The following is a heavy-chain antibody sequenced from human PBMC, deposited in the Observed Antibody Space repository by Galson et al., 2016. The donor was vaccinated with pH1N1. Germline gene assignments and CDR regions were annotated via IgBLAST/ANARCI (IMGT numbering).Heavy chain of an antibody. CDR3: ACPYWDSFSRYRYLDH. V-gene: IGHV1-69*13. CDR1: EGSFNTYS. J-gene: IGHJ4*02. D-gene: IGHD3-16*02. CDR2: IKPPYASP. Sequence: SVKVACKASEGSFNTYSISWVRQPSGQSLEPMAGIKPPYASPIHAQKFQGRLTVTADGTTAYTGLSGRRSDDAATSYCACPYWDSFSRYRYLDHWGQGTPVTVSS.